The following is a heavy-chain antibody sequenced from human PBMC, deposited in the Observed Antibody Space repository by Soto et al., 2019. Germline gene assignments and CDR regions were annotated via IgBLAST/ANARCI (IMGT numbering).Heavy chain of an antibody. V-gene: IGHV3-30*18. CDR1: GVTFSSYG. J-gene: IGHJ4*02. Sequence: QVQLVESGGGVVQPGRSLRLSCAASGVTFSSYGMHWVRQAPGKGLEWVEVISYDGTNKYYADSVKGRFTISRDDSKNTLYLQMNSLRPEDTAVYYCAKEKATRGYSFLVDYWGQGTLVTVSS. D-gene: IGHD5-18*01. CDR2: ISYDGTNK. CDR3: AKEKATRGYSFLVDY.